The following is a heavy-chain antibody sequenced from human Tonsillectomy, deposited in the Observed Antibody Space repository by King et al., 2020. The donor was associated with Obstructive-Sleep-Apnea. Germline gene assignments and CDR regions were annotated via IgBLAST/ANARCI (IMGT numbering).Heavy chain of an antibody. V-gene: IGHV4-34*01. Sequence: VQLQQWGAGLLKPSETLSLTCAVYGGSFSGYYWSWIRQPPGKGLEWIGEINHSGSTNYNPSLKSRVTISVDTSKNQFSLKLSSLTAADTAVYYCASRNYYDSSGATYYFDYWGQGTLVTVSS. D-gene: IGHD3-22*01. CDR3: ASRNYYDSSGATYYFDY. J-gene: IGHJ4*02. CDR2: INHSGST. CDR1: GGSFSGYY.